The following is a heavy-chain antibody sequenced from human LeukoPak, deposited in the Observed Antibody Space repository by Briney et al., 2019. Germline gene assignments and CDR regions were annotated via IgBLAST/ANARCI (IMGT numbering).Heavy chain of an antibody. D-gene: IGHD3-22*01. Sequence: ASVKVSCKASGYTFTSYGISWVRQAPGQGLEWMGWINPNSGGTNYAQKFQGRVTMTRDTSISTAYMELSRLRSDDTAVYYCARVRTMIVTLDYWGQGTLVTVAS. J-gene: IGHJ4*02. CDR2: INPNSGGT. CDR3: ARVRTMIVTLDY. V-gene: IGHV1-2*02. CDR1: GYTFTSYG.